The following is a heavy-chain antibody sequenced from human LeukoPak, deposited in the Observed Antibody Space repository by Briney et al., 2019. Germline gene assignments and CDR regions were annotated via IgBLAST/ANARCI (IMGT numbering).Heavy chain of an antibody. V-gene: IGHV2-5*01. CDR1: GFSLSTSGVG. J-gene: IGHJ4*02. CDR3: AHRRRELKEPTVTTGFDS. Sequence: SGPTLVNPTQTLTLTCTFSGFSLSTSGVGVGWIRQPPGKALEWLALIYWNDDKPYSPSLKSRLTITKDTSKNQVVLTMTNMDPVDTATYYCAHRRRELKEPTVTTGFDSWGQGTLVTVSS. CDR2: IYWNDDK. D-gene: IGHD4-17*01.